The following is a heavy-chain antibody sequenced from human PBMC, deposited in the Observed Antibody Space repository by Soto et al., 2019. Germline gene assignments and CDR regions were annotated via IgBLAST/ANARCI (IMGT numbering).Heavy chain of an antibody. Sequence: QVQLVQSGAEVKKPGSSVKVSCKASGGTFSSYAISWVRQAPGQGLEWMGGIIPIFGTANYAQKFQGRVTITADESTSAAYMELSSLRSEDTAVYYCARGEQWLVRGYYGMDVWGQGTTVTVSS. J-gene: IGHJ6*02. CDR1: GGTFSSYA. CDR3: ARGEQWLVRGYYGMDV. CDR2: IIPIFGTA. D-gene: IGHD6-19*01. V-gene: IGHV1-69*12.